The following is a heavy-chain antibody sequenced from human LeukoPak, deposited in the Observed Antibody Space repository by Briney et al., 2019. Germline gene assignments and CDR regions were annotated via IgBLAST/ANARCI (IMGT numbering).Heavy chain of an antibody. V-gene: IGHV3-23*01. CDR2: IGTTGTET. J-gene: IGHJ4*02. D-gene: IGHD3-3*01. CDR3: AKGSVSYYYDS. Sequence: GGTLRLSCAASGFTFGSYAMYWVPQAPGRGLEWVSAIGTTGTETFYADSVKGRYTISRDNSKNTLYLQMNSLRAEDTALYYCAKGSVSYYYDSWGQGSQVTVSS. CDR1: GFTFGSYA.